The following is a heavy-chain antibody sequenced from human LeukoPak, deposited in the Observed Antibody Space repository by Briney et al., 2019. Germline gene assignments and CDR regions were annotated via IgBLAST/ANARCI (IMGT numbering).Heavy chain of an antibody. CDR1: GGSTSSGDYY. Sequence: SETLSLTCTVSGGSTSSGDYYWSWIRQPPGKGLEWIGYIYYSGSTYYNPSLKSRVTISVDTSKNQFSLKLSSVTAADTAVYYCARGSSGWPLGHYFDYWGQGTLVTVSS. CDR3: ARGSSGWPLGHYFDY. D-gene: IGHD6-19*01. V-gene: IGHV4-30-4*08. CDR2: IYYSGST. J-gene: IGHJ4*02.